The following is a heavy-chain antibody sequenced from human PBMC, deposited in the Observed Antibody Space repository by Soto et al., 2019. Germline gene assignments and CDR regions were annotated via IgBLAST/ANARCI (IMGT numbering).Heavy chain of an antibody. CDR3: ARDPPAHLDFDY. J-gene: IGHJ4*02. CDR2: IDTYNGKT. Sequence: QVQLVQSGPEVKNPGASVKVSCKASNYTFSSYGISWVRQAPGQGLEWMGWIDTYNGKTNYAQKFQGRVTMTTDTAPSTAYMELRKLRSDDTAVYYCARDPPAHLDFDYWGQGTLVTVSS. V-gene: IGHV1-18*01. CDR1: NYTFSSYG.